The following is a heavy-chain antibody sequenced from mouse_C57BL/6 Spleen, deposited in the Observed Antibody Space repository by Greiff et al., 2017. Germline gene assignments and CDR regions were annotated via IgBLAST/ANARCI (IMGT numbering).Heavy chain of an antibody. J-gene: IGHJ3*01. CDR1: GYSITSGYY. D-gene: IGHD2-4*01. Sequence: DVKLQESGPGLVKPSQSLSLTCSVTGYSITSGYYWNWIRQFPGNKLEWMGYISYDGSNNYNPSLKNRISITRDTSKNQFFLKLNSVTTEDTATYYCARHDYKFAYWGQGTLVTVSA. CDR2: ISYDGSN. CDR3: ARHDYKFAY. V-gene: IGHV3-6*01.